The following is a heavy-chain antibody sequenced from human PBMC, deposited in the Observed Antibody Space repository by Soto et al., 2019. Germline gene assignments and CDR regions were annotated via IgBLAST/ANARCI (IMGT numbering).Heavy chain of an antibody. Sequence: ASVKASCKASGYTYTGNYMHSVRQAPGQGLEWMGWINPNSGGTNYAQKFQGWVTMTRDTSISTAYMELSRLRSDDTAVYYCALTTGYYFDYWGQGTLVTVSS. CDR2: INPNSGGT. CDR3: ALTTGYYFDY. CDR1: GYTYTGNY. D-gene: IGHD4-17*01. V-gene: IGHV1-2*04. J-gene: IGHJ4*02.